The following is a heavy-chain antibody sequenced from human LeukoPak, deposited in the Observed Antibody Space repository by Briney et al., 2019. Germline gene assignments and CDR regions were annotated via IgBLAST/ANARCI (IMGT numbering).Heavy chain of an antibody. V-gene: IGHV3-74*01. CDR1: GFTFSSYW. D-gene: IGHD6-13*01. CDR2: INGDGSDI. J-gene: IGHJ3*02. CDR3: ARVKIAAAGTLDAFDI. Sequence: GGSLRLSCAASGFTFSSYWMRWVRHTAGKGRVWVSRINGDGSDIIYADSVKGRFTISRDNAKNSLYLQMNSLRAEDTAVYYCARVKIAAAGTLDAFDIWGQGTMVTVSS.